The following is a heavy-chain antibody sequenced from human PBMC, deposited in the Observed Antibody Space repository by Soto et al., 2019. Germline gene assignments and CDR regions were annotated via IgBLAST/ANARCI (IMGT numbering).Heavy chain of an antibody. CDR1: GGSISSSNW. D-gene: IGHD2-15*01. CDR2: IYHSGST. J-gene: IGHJ6*02. Sequence: PSETLSLTCTVSGGSISSSNWWSWVRQPPGKGLEWIGEIYHSGSTNYNPSLKSRVTISVDKSKNQFSLKLSSVTAADTAVYYCARVGRIERDIVVVVAATPDYYYYGMDVRGQGTTVTVSS. CDR3: ARVGRIERDIVVVVAATPDYYYYGMDV. V-gene: IGHV4-4*02.